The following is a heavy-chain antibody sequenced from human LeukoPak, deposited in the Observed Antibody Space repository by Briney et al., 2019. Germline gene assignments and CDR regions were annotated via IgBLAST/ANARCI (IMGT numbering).Heavy chain of an antibody. J-gene: IGHJ4*02. V-gene: IGHV3-48*03. D-gene: IGHD1-7*01. CDR2: ISSSGSTI. Sequence: TGGSLRLSCAASGFTFSSYEMNWVRQAPGKGLEWVSFISSSGSTIYYADSVKGRFTISRDNAKNSLYLQMNSLRAEDTAVYYCADLGTSTVARTEWGQGTLVTVSS. CDR1: GFTFSSYE. CDR3: ADLGTSTVARTE.